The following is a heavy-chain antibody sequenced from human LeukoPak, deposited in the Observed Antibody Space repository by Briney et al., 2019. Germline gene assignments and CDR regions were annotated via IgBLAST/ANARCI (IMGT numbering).Heavy chain of an antibody. Sequence: PTRGSLRLSCAASGLTFSSYEMNWVRQAPGKGLEWVSYISSSGSTIYYADSVKGRFTISRDNAKNSLYLQMNSLRAEDTAVYYCARDLGQYYDTSDNWFDPWGQGTLVTVSS. V-gene: IGHV3-48*03. CDR1: GLTFSSYE. CDR3: ARDLGQYYDTSDNWFDP. D-gene: IGHD3-22*01. CDR2: ISSSGSTI. J-gene: IGHJ5*02.